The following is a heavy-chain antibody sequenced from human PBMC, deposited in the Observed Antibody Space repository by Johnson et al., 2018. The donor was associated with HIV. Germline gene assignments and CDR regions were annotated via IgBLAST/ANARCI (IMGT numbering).Heavy chain of an antibody. CDR3: ARSGYGSGSTHDAFDI. Sequence: VQLVESGGGVVQPGGSLRLSCAASGFTVSSNYMNWVRQAPGKGLEWVSVIYSGGSTYYADSVKGRFTISRDNSKNTLYLQMNSLRAEDTAVYYCARSGYGSGSTHDAFDIWGHGTMVTVSS. V-gene: IGHV3-66*01. CDR1: GFTVSSNY. J-gene: IGHJ3*02. CDR2: IYSGGST. D-gene: IGHD3-10*01.